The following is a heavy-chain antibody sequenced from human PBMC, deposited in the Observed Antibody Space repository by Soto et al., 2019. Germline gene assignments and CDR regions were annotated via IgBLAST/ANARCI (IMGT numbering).Heavy chain of an antibody. J-gene: IGHJ4*02. D-gene: IGHD3-22*01. V-gene: IGHV4-59*01. CDR3: ARFYDDGSRYHSALDH. CDR1: GGSLITYY. Sequence: QVQLQESGPGLVRPSETLSLTCTVSGGSLITYYWSWIRQPPGKGLEWIGYIFYSGGTTYNPSLNSRVTISADTSKNQFSLKLSSVTAADTAVYYCARFYDDGSRYHSALDHWGQGILVTVSS. CDR2: IFYSGGT.